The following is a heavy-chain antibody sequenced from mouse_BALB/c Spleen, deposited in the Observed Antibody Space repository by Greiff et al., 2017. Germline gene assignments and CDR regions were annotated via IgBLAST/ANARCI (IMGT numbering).Heavy chain of an antibody. Sequence: DVQLQESGPSLVKPSQTLSLTCSVTGDSITSGYWNWIRKFPGNKLEYMGYISYSGSTYYNPSLKSRISITRDTSKNQYYLQLNSVTTEDTATYYCARRPGGGGPSFDVWGAGTTVTVSS. CDR1: GDSITSGY. CDR3: ARRPGGGGPSFDV. J-gene: IGHJ1*01. V-gene: IGHV3-8*02. D-gene: IGHD1-1*02. CDR2: ISYSGST.